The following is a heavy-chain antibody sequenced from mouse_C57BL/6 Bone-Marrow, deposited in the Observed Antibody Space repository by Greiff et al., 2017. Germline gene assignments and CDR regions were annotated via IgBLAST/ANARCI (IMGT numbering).Heavy chain of an antibody. CDR1: GYTFTDYY. Sequence: VQLQQSGPELVKPGASVKISCKASGYTFTDYYMNWVKQSHGKSLEWIGDINPNNGGTSYNQKLKGKATLTVDKSSSTAYMELRSLTSEDSAVYYCTPRQLRLLIAYWGQGTLVTVSA. D-gene: IGHD3-2*02. J-gene: IGHJ3*01. CDR3: TPRQLRLLIAY. V-gene: IGHV1-26*01. CDR2: INPNNGGT.